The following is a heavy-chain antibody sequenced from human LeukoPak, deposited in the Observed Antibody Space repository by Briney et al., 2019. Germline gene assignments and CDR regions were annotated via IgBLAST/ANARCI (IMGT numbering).Heavy chain of an antibody. D-gene: IGHD6-19*01. CDR1: GFTFDDYA. Sequence: PGRSLRLSCAASGFTFDDYAMHWVRQAPGKGLEWVSGISWNSGSIGYADSVKGRFTISRDNAKSSLHLQMNSLRAEDMALYYCARVGLKTVAGTGSDYFDYWGQGTLVTVSS. CDR3: ARVGLKTVAGTGSDYFDY. CDR2: ISWNSGSI. J-gene: IGHJ4*02. V-gene: IGHV3-9*03.